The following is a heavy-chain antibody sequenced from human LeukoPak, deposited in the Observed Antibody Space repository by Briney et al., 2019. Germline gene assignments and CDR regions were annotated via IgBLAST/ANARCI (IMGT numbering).Heavy chain of an antibody. J-gene: IGHJ4*02. CDR1: GFTFSTYG. V-gene: IGHV3-23*01. CDR2: ISGSGGST. CDR3: ANEYASGH. Sequence: PGGSLRLSCAASGFTFSTYGMHWVRQAPGKGLEWVSGISGSGGSTYYPDSVKGRFTISRDNSKNTLYLQMNSLRAEDTAVYYCANEYASGHWGQGTLVTVSS. D-gene: IGHD6-19*01.